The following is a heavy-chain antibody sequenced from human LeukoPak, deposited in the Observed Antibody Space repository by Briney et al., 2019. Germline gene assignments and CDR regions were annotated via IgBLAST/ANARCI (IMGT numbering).Heavy chain of an antibody. V-gene: IGHV3-30*02. J-gene: IGHJ4*02. CDR3: AKDVSWLGELLWYYFDY. Sequence: GGSLGLSCAASGFTFSSYGMHWVRQAPGKGLEWVAFIRYDGSNKYYADSVKGRFTISRDNSKNTLYLQMNSLRAEDTAVYYCAKDVSWLGELLWYYFDYWGQGTLVTVSS. D-gene: IGHD3-10*01. CDR1: GFTFSSYG. CDR2: IRYDGSNK.